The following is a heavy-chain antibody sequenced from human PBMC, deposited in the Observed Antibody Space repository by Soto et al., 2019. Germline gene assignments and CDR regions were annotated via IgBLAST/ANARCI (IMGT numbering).Heavy chain of an antibody. CDR2: IIPILGIA. CDR3: ARDLAYSNYEYYYYGMDV. CDR1: GYTFTSYG. D-gene: IGHD4-4*01. V-gene: IGHV1-69*04. J-gene: IGHJ6*02. Sequence: ASVKVSCKASGYTFTSYGISWVRQAPGQGLEWMGRIIPILGIANYAQKFQGRVTMTADTSTSTAYMELSSLRSEDTAVYYCARDLAYSNYEYYYYGMDVWGQGTTVTVSS.